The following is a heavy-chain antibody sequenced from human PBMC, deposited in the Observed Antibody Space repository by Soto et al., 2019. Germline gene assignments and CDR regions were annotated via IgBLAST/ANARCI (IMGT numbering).Heavy chain of an antibody. V-gene: IGHV4-59*01. CDR3: ASEGYCSGGSCEYFDY. CDR2: IYYSGST. J-gene: IGHJ4*02. CDR1: GGSISSYY. Sequence: SETLSLTCPVTGGSISSYYWSWIRQPPGKGLEWIGYIYYSGSTNYNPSLKSRVTISVDTSKNQFSLKLSSVTAADTAVYYCASEGYCSGGSCEYFDYWGQGTLVTVSS. D-gene: IGHD2-15*01.